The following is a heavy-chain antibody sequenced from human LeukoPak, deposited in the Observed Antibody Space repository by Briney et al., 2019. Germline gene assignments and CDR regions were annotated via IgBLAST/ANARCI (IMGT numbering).Heavy chain of an antibody. D-gene: IGHD3-22*01. V-gene: IGHV1-69*02. CDR2: IIPILGIA. CDR1: RGTFSSYT. J-gene: IGHJ4*02. CDR3: ARVPLDYYDSSDLNY. Sequence: VAAVKVSCKDSRGTFSSYTLRSVRPAPGQGVECMGRIIPILGIANYAQKFQSRVTITADKSTSTAYMELSSLRSEDTAVYYCARVPLDYYDSSDLNYWGQGTLVTVSS.